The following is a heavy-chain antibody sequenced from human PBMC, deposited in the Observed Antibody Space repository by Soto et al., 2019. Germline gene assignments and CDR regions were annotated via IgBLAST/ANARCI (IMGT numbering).Heavy chain of an antibody. CDR1: GFTFSSYG. J-gene: IGHJ4*02. D-gene: IGHD5-18*01. CDR2: ISYDGSNK. V-gene: IGHV3-30*18. CDR3: AKQNREWIQLWSGDY. Sequence: QVQLVESGGGVVQPGRSLRLSCAASGFTFSSYGMHWVRQAPGKGLEWVAVISYDGSNKYYADSVKGRFTISRDNSKNTLYLKMNSLRAEDTAVYYCAKQNREWIQLWSGDYWGQGTLVTVSS.